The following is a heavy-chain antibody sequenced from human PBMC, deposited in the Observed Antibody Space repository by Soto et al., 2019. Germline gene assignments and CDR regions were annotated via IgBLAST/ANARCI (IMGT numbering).Heavy chain of an antibody. J-gene: IGHJ4*02. CDR3: AKDPAYGDYDY. V-gene: IGHV3-23*01. CDR2: ISGSGGST. CDR1: GFTFSSYA. D-gene: IGHD4-17*01. Sequence: GESLKISCAASGFTFSSYAMSWVRQAPGKGLEWVSAISGSGGSTYYADSVKGRFTISRDNSKNTLYLQMNSLRAEDTAVYYCAKDPAYGDYDYWGQGTLVTVSS.